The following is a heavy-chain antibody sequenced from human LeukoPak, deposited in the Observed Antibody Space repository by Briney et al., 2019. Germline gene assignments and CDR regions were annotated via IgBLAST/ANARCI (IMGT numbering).Heavy chain of an antibody. Sequence: SVKVSRKASGGTFSSYAISWVRQAPGQGLEWMGGIIPIFGTANYAQKFQGRVTITADESTSTAYMELSSLRSEDTAVYYCARTLGYSSGWYSEPSPSWFDPWGQGTLVTVSS. CDR3: ARTLGYSSGWYSEPSPSWFDP. J-gene: IGHJ5*02. V-gene: IGHV1-69*13. CDR2: IIPIFGTA. D-gene: IGHD6-19*01. CDR1: GGTFSSYA.